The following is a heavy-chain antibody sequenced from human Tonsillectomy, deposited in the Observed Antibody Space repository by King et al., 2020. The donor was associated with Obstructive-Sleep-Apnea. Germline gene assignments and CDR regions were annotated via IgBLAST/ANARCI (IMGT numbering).Heavy chain of an antibody. Sequence: VQLQESGPGLVKPSETLSLTCTVSGGSISSYYWSWIRQPPGKGLEWSGYIYYSGSTNYNPSLKSRVTISVDTSKNQFSLKLSSVTAADTAVYYCARHGVTYGDYVHYFDYWGQGTLVTVSS. CDR1: GGSISSYY. D-gene: IGHD4-17*01. V-gene: IGHV4-59*08. CDR2: IYYSGST. J-gene: IGHJ4*02. CDR3: ARHGVTYGDYVHYFDY.